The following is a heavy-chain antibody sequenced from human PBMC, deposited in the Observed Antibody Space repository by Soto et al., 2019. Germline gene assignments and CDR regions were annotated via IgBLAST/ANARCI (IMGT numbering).Heavy chain of an antibody. CDR2: IIPIFGTA. D-gene: IGHD2-2*01. CDR3: GRHVPAAGYYYGMDV. V-gene: IGHV1-69*12. J-gene: IGHJ6*02. Sequence: QVQLVQSGAEVKKPGSSVKVSCKASGGTFSSYAISWVRQAPGQGLEWMGGIIPIFGTANYAQKFQGRVTITADESTSTAYMALSSMRSEDTAVYYCGRHVPAAGYYYGMDVWGQGTTVTVSS. CDR1: GGTFSSYA.